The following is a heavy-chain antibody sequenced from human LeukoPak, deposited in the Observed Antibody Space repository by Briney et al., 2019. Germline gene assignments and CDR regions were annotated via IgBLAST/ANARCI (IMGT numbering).Heavy chain of an antibody. Sequence: GGSLRLSCAASGFTFSSYSMIWVRQAPGKGLEWVSYISSSSNTIYYADSLKGRFTISRDNANNSLFLQMNSLRAEDTAMYYCASLRVRSPDYWGQGALVTVSS. CDR1: GFTFSSYS. D-gene: IGHD3-10*01. V-gene: IGHV3-48*04. CDR3: ASLRVRSPDY. CDR2: ISSSSNTI. J-gene: IGHJ4*02.